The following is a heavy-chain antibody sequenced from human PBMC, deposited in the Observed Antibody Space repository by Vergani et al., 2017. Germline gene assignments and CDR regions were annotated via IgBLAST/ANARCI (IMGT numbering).Heavy chain of an antibody. V-gene: IGHV3-30*02. CDR1: GFTFNSYG. J-gene: IGHJ6*02. CDR3: AKPRVRGDNYGMDV. D-gene: IGHD3-10*01. CDR2: IRNDGSNK. Sequence: QVQLVESGGGVVQPGGSLRLSCAASGFTFNSYGMHWVRQAPGKGLEWVAFIRNDGSNKYYVDSVKGRFTISRDTSKNTLYLQMNSLRAEDTAVYYCAKPRVRGDNYGMDVWGQGTTVTVSS.